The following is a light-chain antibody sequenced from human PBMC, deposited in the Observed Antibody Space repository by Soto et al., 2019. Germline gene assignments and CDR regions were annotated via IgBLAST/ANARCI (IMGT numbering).Light chain of an antibody. J-gene: IGKJ5*01. Sequence: EILLTQSPATMSLSPGDSATLSCRASQSVNTYLAWYQQKPGQAPRLLIYGAAKRATGIPARFSGRGSGTDFSLTINSLEPEDVAVYYCQQRSDWHTFGHGARLDIK. CDR3: QQRSDWHT. V-gene: IGKV3-11*01. CDR1: QSVNTY. CDR2: GAA.